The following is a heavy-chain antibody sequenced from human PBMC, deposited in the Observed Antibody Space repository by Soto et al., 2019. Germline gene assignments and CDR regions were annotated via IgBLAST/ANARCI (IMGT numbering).Heavy chain of an antibody. CDR3: ARYSARDYDLLYNWFDP. D-gene: IGHD4-17*01. CDR1: GYSFTSYW. Sequence: EVQLVQSGAEVKKPGESLKISCKGSGYSFTSYWIGWVRQMPGKGLEWMGIIYPGDSDTRYSPSFQGQVTISADKSISTAYLQWSSLKASDTARYYRARYSARDYDLLYNWFDPWGQETLVTVSS. J-gene: IGHJ5*02. V-gene: IGHV5-51*01. CDR2: IYPGDSDT.